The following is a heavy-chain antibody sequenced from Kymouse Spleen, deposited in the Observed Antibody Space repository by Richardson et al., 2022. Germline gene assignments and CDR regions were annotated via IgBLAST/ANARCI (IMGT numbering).Heavy chain of an antibody. D-gene: IGHD3-10*01. Sequence: QLQLQESGPGLVKPSETLSLTCTVSGGSISSSSYYWGWIRQPPGKGLEWIGSIYYSGSTYYNPSLKSRVTISVDTSKNQFSLKLSSVTAADTAVYYCASHYYGSGSLNWFDPWGQGTLVTVSS. J-gene: IGHJ5*02. CDR2: IYYSGST. CDR3: ASHYYGSGSLNWFDP. V-gene: IGHV4-39*01. CDR1: GGSISSSSYY.